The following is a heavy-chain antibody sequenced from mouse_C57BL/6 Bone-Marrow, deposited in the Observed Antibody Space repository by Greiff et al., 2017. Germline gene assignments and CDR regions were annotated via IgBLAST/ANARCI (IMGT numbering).Heavy chain of an antibody. CDR3: SYYYGSSYGTWFAY. Sequence: QVQLKESGAELARPGASVKLSCKASGYTFTSYGISWVKQRTGQGLEWIGEIYPRSGNTYYNEKFKGKATLTADKSSSTAYMELRSLPSEDSAVYFCSYYYGSSYGTWFAYWGQGTLVTVSA. CDR1: GYTFTSYG. CDR2: IYPRSGNT. V-gene: IGHV1-81*01. J-gene: IGHJ3*01. D-gene: IGHD1-1*01.